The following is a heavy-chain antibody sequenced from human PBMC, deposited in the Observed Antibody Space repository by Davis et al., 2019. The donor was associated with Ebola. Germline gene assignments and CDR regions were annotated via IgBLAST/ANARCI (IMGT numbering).Heavy chain of an antibody. CDR2: IYHSGST. V-gene: IGHV4-30-2*01. Sequence: MPSETLSLTCAVSGGSTSRGGYPWSWSRQPPGKGLEWIGYIYHSGSTYYNPSLKSRVTISVDRSKNQFSLKLSSVTAADTAMYYCARYTVTSNFDPWGHGTLVTVSS. CDR3: ARYTVTSNFDP. D-gene: IGHD4-17*01. J-gene: IGHJ5*02. CDR1: GGSTSRGGYP.